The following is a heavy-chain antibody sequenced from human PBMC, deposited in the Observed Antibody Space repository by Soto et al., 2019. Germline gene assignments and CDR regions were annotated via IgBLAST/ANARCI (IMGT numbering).Heavy chain of an antibody. J-gene: IGHJ3*02. Sequence: QVQLVQSGAEVKKPGASVKVSCKASGYTFTSYAMHWVRQAPGQRLEWMGWINAGNGNTKYSQKLQGRVTITRDTSASTAYMELSSLRSEDTAVYYCARVDSLWFPEDAFAIWGQGTMVTVSS. CDR3: ARVDSLWFPEDAFAI. CDR1: GYTFTSYA. D-gene: IGHD3-10*01. CDR2: INAGNGNT. V-gene: IGHV1-3*01.